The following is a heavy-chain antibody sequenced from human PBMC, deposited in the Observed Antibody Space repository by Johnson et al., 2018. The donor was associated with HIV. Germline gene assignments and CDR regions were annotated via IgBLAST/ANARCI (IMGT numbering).Heavy chain of an antibody. J-gene: IGHJ3*02. Sequence: QVQLVESGGGLVQPGRSLRLSCAASGFTFSSYAMHWVRQAPGKGLEWVAVISYDGSNKYYADSVKGRFTISRDNSKNTLYLQMNSLRAEDTAGYYCARDLKGWGLPEDAFDIWGQGTMVTVSS. CDR2: ISYDGSNK. V-gene: IGHV3-30*04. CDR3: ARDLKGWGLPEDAFDI. D-gene: IGHD2-21*01. CDR1: GFTFSSYA.